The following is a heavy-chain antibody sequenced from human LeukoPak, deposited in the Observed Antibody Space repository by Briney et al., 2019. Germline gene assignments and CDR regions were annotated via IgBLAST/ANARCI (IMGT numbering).Heavy chain of an antibody. Sequence: GGSLRLSCAASGFTFSSYAMSWVRQAPGKGLERVSAISGSGGSTYYADSVKGRFTISRDNSKNTLYLQMNSLRAEDTAVYYCASQDIVVVPAAMGQTGYFDYWGQGTLVTVSS. CDR2: ISGSGGST. D-gene: IGHD2-2*01. J-gene: IGHJ4*02. CDR3: ASQDIVVVPAAMGQTGYFDY. CDR1: GFTFSSYA. V-gene: IGHV3-23*01.